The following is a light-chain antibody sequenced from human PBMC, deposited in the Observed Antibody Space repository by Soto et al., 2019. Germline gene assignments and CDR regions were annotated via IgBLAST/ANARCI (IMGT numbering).Light chain of an antibody. CDR1: QSVSSN. CDR2: GAS. CDR3: QQYNNWPPMYS. J-gene: IGKJ2*01. Sequence: EIVMTQSTATLSVSPGERATLSCRASQSVSSNLAWYQQKPGQAPRLLIYGASTSATGISARFSGSGSGTEFTLTISSLQSEDFAVYYCQQYNNWPPMYSFGQWTKLEIK. V-gene: IGKV3-15*01.